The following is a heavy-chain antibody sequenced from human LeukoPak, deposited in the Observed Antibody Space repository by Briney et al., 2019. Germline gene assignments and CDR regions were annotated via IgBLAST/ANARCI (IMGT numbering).Heavy chain of an antibody. CDR3: ANVEWGTTVTNFDY. V-gene: IGHV3-23*01. J-gene: IGHJ4*02. Sequence: GGSLRLSCAASGFTFSSYAMSWVRQAPGKGLEWVSTISGSGGSTYYADSVKGRFTISRDNSKNTLYLQMSSLRAEDTALYYCANVEWGTTVTNFDYWGQGTLVTVSS. CDR1: GFTFSSYA. D-gene: IGHD4-17*01. CDR2: ISGSGGST.